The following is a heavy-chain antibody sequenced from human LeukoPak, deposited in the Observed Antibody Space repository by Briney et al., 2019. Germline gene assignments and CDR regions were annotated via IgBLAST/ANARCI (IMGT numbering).Heavy chain of an antibody. CDR3: ARGGSDTAMAHDY. CDR1: GFTFSNHW. V-gene: IGHV3-74*01. D-gene: IGHD5-18*01. J-gene: IGHJ4*02. CDR2: ISRGASRT. Sequence: GGSLRLSCAASGFTFSNHWMHWVRQAPGKGLMWVSRISRGASRTDYADSVKGRFTISRDDAKNTLYLQVNSLRVEDTGVYFCARGGSDTAMAHDYWGQGILVTVSS.